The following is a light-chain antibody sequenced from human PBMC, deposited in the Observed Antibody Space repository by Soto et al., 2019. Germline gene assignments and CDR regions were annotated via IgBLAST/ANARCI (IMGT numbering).Light chain of an antibody. CDR1: QDIGGA. J-gene: IGKJ5*01. V-gene: IGKV1-13*02. Sequence: AIQLTQSPSSLSASVGDRVTITCRASQDIGGALAWYQQKPGKAPKILIYDVSSLQSGVPSRFSGSSSGTDFTLTISGLQPEDFATYYCQQFNSYPIIFGQGTRLDIK. CDR3: QQFNSYPII. CDR2: DVS.